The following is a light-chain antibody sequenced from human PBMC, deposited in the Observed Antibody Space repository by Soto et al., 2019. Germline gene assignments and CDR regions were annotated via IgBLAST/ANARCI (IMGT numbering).Light chain of an antibody. CDR2: DAS. CDR3: QQYAVSPRT. Sequence: EIVLTQSPGTLSLSPGERATLSCRASQSVGNNYLAWYQQKPGQAPRLLMYDASTRATGFPNRFSGSGSGTDFTLTISRLEPEDFALYYCQQYAVSPRTFGGGTKVEIK. J-gene: IGKJ4*01. CDR1: QSVGNNY. V-gene: IGKV3-20*01.